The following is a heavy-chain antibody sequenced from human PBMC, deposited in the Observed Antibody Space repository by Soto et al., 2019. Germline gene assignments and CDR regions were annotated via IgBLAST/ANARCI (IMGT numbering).Heavy chain of an antibody. J-gene: IGHJ1*01. D-gene: IGHD1-7*01. CDR2: ITINGNT. V-gene: IGHV4-4*07. CDR3: ARETGENWTYEAH. Sequence: SETRSLTCKGSGAYTSDFSWSWIRQPAGKGLEWIGRITINGNTQKNPSFKSRVTMSIDTSRNHFSLNLQSATAADTALYYCARETGENWTYEAHWGPGTLVTVSS. CDR1: GAYTSDFS.